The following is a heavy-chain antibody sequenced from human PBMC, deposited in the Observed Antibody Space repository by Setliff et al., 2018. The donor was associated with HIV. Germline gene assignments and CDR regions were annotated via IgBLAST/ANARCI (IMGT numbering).Heavy chain of an antibody. CDR3: ARDHGMWDYGGNFLLREYFHH. CDR2: IKPNSGGT. CDR1: GFPFSNYA. D-gene: IGHD4-17*01. Sequence: GASVKVSCKASGFPFSNYAIHWVRQAPGQRLEWMGWIKPNSGGTNYAQKFQGRVTMTRDTSISTAYMDLSRLRSDDTAVYYCARDHGMWDYGGNFLLREYFHHWGQGTLVTVS. J-gene: IGHJ1*01. V-gene: IGHV1-2*02.